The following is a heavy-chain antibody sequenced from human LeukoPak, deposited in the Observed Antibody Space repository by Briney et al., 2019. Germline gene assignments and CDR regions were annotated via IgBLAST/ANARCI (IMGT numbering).Heavy chain of an antibody. J-gene: IGHJ4*02. CDR2: LNHSRST. CDR1: GGSFSDYY. Sequence: SETLSLTCAVYGGSFSDYYWTWIRQPPGKGLEWIGELNHSRSTNYNPSLKSRVTISVDTSKNQFSLKLSSVTAADTAVYYCGSRSGKNRGGGAPFAYGAKETRAPASS. D-gene: IGHD3-10*01. V-gene: IGHV4-34*01. CDR3: GSRSGKNRGGGAPFAY.